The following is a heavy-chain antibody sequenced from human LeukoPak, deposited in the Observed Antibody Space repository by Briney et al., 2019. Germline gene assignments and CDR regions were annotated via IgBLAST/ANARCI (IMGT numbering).Heavy chain of an antibody. D-gene: IGHD4-17*01. Sequence: PGGSLRLSCGASGFNFKRYAMNWVRQAPGQGLEWVAAIDGSGGDTYYADSVKGRFIISRDNSKSTLFLQMKSLRVEDTAVYYCARRLVYGDYAELDYWGQGTLATVSS. J-gene: IGHJ4*02. V-gene: IGHV3-23*01. CDR1: GFNFKRYA. CDR3: ARRLVYGDYAELDY. CDR2: IDGSGGDT.